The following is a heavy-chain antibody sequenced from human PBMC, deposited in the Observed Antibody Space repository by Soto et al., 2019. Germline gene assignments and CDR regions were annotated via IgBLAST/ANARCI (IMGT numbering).Heavy chain of an antibody. CDR3: TTPGIAAAGPLHFDP. CDR1: GFTFSGSA. J-gene: IGHJ5*02. D-gene: IGHD6-13*01. Sequence: QPGGSLRLSCAASGFTFSGSAMHWVRQASGKGLEWVGRIRSKANSYATEYVASVKGRFTISRDDSKNTAYLQMNSLKTEDTAVYYCTTPGIAAAGPLHFDPWGQGTLVTVSS. V-gene: IGHV3-73*01. CDR2: IRSKANSYAT.